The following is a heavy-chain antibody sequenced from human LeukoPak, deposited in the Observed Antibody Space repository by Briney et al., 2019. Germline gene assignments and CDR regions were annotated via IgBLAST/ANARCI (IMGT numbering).Heavy chain of an antibody. D-gene: IGHD2/OR15-2a*01. Sequence: SETLSLTCTVSGYSISSGYYWGWIRQPLGKGLEWIGEINHSGSTNYNPSLKSRVTISVDKSKNQFSLKLSSVTAADTAVYYCAKLDPVIRLGFGYWGQGTLVTVSS. V-gene: IGHV4-38-2*02. J-gene: IGHJ4*02. CDR1: GYSISSGYY. CDR2: INHSGST. CDR3: AKLDPVIRLGFGY.